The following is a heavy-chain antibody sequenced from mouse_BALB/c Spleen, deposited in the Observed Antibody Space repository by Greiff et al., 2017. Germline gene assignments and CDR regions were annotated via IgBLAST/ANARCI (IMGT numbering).Heavy chain of an antibody. Sequence: DVQLQESGPGLVKPSQSLSLTCSVTGYSITSGYYWNWIRQFPGNKLEWMGYISYDGSNNYNPSLKNRISITRDTSKNQFFLKLNSVTTEDTATYYCARFLASYGYDDAMDYWGQGTSVTVSS. V-gene: IGHV3-6*02. J-gene: IGHJ4*01. D-gene: IGHD2-2*01. CDR2: ISYDGSN. CDR1: GYSITSGYY. CDR3: ARFLASYGYDDAMDY.